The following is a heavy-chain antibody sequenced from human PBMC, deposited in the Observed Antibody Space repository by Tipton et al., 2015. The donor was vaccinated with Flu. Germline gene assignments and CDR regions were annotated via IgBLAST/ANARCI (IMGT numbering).Heavy chain of an antibody. CDR1: GDSISSGGAY. CDR3: ARDPSLGMPEYFDS. D-gene: IGHD2-2*01. V-gene: IGHV4-31*03. Sequence: LRLSCTVSGDSISSGGAYWTWIRQHPGKGLEWIGCVYYSGSTYYNPSLESRVTVSVDTSKNQFSLKLSSMTAADTAVYFCARDPSLGMPEYFDSWGQGTLVTVSS. CDR2: VYYSGST. J-gene: IGHJ4*02.